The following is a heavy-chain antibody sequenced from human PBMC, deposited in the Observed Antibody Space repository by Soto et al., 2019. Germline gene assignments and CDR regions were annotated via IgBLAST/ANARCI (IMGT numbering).Heavy chain of an antibody. D-gene: IGHD6-19*01. CDR1: GFSLSTTRVA. J-gene: IGHJ4*02. Sequence: QITLKESGPTLVKPTQTLTLTCTFSGFSLSTTRVAVGWIRQPPGKALEWLALIYWDDDKRYSPFLKSRLTIXXXPXXNQVVLTMTNMDPVDTATYYCSHIVVAGLGYYFDHWGQGTLVTVSS. V-gene: IGHV2-5*02. CDR2: IYWDDDK. CDR3: SHIVVAGLGYYFDH.